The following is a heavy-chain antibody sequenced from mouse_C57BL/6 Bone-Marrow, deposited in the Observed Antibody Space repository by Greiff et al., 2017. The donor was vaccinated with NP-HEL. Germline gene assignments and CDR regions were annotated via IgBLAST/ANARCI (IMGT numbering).Heavy chain of an antibody. CDR3: ARDRDTTVVPLMDY. Sequence: DVKLQESGGGLVKPGGSLKLSCAASGFTFSSYAMSWVRQTPEKRLEWVATISDGGSYTYYPDNVKGRFTISRDNAKNNLYLQMSHLKSEDTAMYYCARDRDTTVVPLMDYWGQGTSVTVSS. V-gene: IGHV5-4*01. D-gene: IGHD1-1*01. CDR1: GFTFSSYA. J-gene: IGHJ4*01. CDR2: ISDGGSYT.